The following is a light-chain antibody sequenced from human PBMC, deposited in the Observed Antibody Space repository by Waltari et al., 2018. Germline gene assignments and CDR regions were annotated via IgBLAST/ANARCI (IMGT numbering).Light chain of an antibody. CDR3: QQLNSYPIT. J-gene: IGKJ5*01. Sequence: TQSPSFLSASVGDRVTITCRASQGISSYLAWYQQKPGKAPKLLIYAASTLQSGVPSRFSGSGSGTEFTLTISSLQPEDFATYCCQQLNSYPITFGQGTRLEIK. CDR1: QGISSY. V-gene: IGKV1-9*01. CDR2: AAS.